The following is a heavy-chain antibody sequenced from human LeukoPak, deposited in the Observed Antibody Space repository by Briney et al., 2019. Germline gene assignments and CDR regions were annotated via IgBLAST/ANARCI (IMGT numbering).Heavy chain of an antibody. Sequence: GGSLRLSCAASGFTFSSYAMSWVRQAPGKGLEWVSAISGSGGSTYYADSVKGRFTISRDNSKNTLYLQMNSLRAEDTAVYYCAKRAAERFLEWLSPNYFDYWGQGTLVTVSS. D-gene: IGHD3-3*01. J-gene: IGHJ4*02. CDR2: ISGSGGST. V-gene: IGHV3-23*01. CDR1: GFTFSSYA. CDR3: AKRAAERFLEWLSPNYFDY.